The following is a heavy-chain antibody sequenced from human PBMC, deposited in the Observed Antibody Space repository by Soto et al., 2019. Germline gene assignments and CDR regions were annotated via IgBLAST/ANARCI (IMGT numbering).Heavy chain of an antibody. CDR3: ARRTVGWDFEL. Sequence: VQLLESGGGLVQPGGSLRLSCAASGFTFSIYAMNWVRQAPGKGLEWVSVISGSGGSTYYADSVKGRFTISRDNSKKQLELQMKRLRAEGTAVYYCARRTVGWDFELWGRGTLVTVSS. J-gene: IGHJ2*01. V-gene: IGHV3-23*01. CDR2: ISGSGGST. CDR1: GFTFSIYA. D-gene: IGHD4-17*01.